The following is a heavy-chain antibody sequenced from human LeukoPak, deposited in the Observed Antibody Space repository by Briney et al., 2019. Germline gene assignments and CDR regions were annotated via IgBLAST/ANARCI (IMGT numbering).Heavy chain of an antibody. Sequence: GGSLRLSCAASGFTFSDYYMSWIRQAPGKGLEWVSAISGSGGSTYYADSVKGRFTISRDNSKNTLYLQMNSLRAEDTAVYYCAKGSVSRITWGQGTLVTVSS. V-gene: IGHV3-23*01. CDR2: ISGSGGST. CDR1: GFTFSDYY. J-gene: IGHJ5*02. D-gene: IGHD1-20*01. CDR3: AKGSVSRIT.